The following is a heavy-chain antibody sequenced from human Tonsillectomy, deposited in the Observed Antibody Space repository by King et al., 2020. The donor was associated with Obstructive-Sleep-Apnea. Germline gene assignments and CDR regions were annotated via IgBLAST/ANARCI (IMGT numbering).Heavy chain of an antibody. CDR2: ISSSSSTI. Sequence: VQLVESGGGLVQPGGSLRLSCAASGFTFSSYSMNWVRQAPGKGLEWVSYISSSSSTIYYADSVKGRLTISRDNAKNSLYLQMNSLRAEDTAVYYCARDRRLNGMDVWGQGTTVTVSS. J-gene: IGHJ6*02. V-gene: IGHV3-48*04. CDR1: GFTFSSYS. CDR3: ARDRRLNGMDV. D-gene: IGHD2-8*01.